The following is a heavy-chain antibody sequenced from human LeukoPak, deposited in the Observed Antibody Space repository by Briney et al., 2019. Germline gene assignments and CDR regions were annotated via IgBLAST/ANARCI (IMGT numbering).Heavy chain of an antibody. CDR3: ARDDISQWLPGY. CDR2: ISSSSSYI. V-gene: IGHV3-21*01. J-gene: IGHJ4*02. Sequence: GGSLRLSCAVSGFTFSSYSMNWVRQAPGKGLEWVSSISSSSSYIYYADSVKGRFTISRDNAKNSLYLQMNSLRAEDTAVYYCARDDISQWLPGYWGQGTLVTVSS. D-gene: IGHD6-19*01. CDR1: GFTFSSYS.